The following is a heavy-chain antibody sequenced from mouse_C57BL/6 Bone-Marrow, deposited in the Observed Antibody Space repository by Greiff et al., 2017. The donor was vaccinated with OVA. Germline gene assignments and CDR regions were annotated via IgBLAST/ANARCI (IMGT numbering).Heavy chain of an antibody. Sequence: QVQLKESGPGLVQPSQSLSITCPVSGFSLTSYGVHWVRQPPGKGLEWLGVIWSGGSTDYTAAFISRLSISKDNSKSQVFFKMNSLQADDTAIYYCAKKWGLLGGFAYWGQGTLVTVSA. D-gene: IGHD1-1*01. V-gene: IGHV2-4*01. CDR3: AKKWGLLGGFAY. CDR2: IWSGGST. CDR1: GFSLTSYG. J-gene: IGHJ3*01.